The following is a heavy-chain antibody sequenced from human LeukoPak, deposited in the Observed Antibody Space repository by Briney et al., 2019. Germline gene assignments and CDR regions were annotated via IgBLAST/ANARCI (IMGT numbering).Heavy chain of an antibody. CDR3: ARAGIVATATNFDY. J-gene: IGHJ4*02. V-gene: IGHV4-61*01. D-gene: IGHD5-12*01. CDR1: GGSVSSGSYY. CDR2: SYYIGST. Sequence: SETLSLTCSVSGGSVSSGSYYWSWIRQPPGKGLEWIGYSYYIGSTKYNPSVKSRVTISVDTSKNQFSLKVSSVTAADTAVYYCARAGIVATATNFDYWGQGTLVTVSS.